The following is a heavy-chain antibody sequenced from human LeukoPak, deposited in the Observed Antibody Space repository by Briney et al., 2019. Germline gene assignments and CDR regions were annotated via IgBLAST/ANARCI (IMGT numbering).Heavy chain of an antibody. CDR1: GGSISSSSYY. Sequence: PSETLSLTCTVSGGSISSSSYYWGWIRQPPGKGLEWIGSIYYSGSTYYNPSLKSRVTISVDTSKNQFSLKLSSVTAADTAVYYCARVPSDSSGSGFDYWGQGTLVTVSS. V-gene: IGHV4-39*07. D-gene: IGHD3-22*01. J-gene: IGHJ4*02. CDR3: ARVPSDSSGSGFDY. CDR2: IYYSGST.